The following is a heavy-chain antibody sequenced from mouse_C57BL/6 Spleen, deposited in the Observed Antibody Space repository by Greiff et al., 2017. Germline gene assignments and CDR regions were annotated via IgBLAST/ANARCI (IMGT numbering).Heavy chain of an antibody. J-gene: IGHJ2*01. CDR2: IYPGDGST. CDR3: ARSGCGYYFDY. CDR1: GYTFTDHT. Sequence: VKLQESDAELVKPGASVKISCKVSGYTFTDHTIHWMKQRPEQGLEWIGYIYPGDGSTKYNQKFKGKATLTADKSSSPAYMQLNSLTAEDSAVYFCARSGCGYYFDYWGQGTTLTVSS. V-gene: IGHV1-78*01. D-gene: IGHD6-1*01.